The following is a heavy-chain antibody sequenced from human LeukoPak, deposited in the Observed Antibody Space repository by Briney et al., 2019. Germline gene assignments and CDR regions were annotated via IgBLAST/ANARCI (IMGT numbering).Heavy chain of an antibody. J-gene: IGHJ4*02. Sequence: LTGGSLRLSCAASGFTFHSYWMHWVRQAPGKGLVWVSRIDNDGGSTTYADSVKGRFTISRDNAKNTLCLQMNSVRAEDTAVYYCARSSFPYYFDYWGQGTLVTVSS. CDR3: ARSSFPYYFDY. V-gene: IGHV3-74*01. CDR2: IDNDGGST. D-gene: IGHD3-16*01. CDR1: GFTFHSYW.